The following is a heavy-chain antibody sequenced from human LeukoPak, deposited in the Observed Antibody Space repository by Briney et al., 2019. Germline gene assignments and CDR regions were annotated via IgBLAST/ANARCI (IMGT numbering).Heavy chain of an antibody. J-gene: IGHJ3*02. V-gene: IGHV1-69*13. CDR1: GGTFSSYA. Sequence: SVKVSCKASGGTFSSYAISWVRQAPGQGLEWMGGIIPIFGTANYAQKSQGRVTITADESTSTAYMELSSLRSEDTAVYYCARERVQGIAVAGTFGDAFDIWGQGTMVTVSS. CDR2: IIPIFGTA. CDR3: ARERVQGIAVAGTFGDAFDI. D-gene: IGHD6-19*01.